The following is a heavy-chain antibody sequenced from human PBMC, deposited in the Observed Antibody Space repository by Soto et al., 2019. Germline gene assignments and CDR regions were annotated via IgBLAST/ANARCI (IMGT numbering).Heavy chain of an antibody. Sequence: GGTLRLSCAASQFTFRNYAMHWVRQAPGKGLEWVSAISYDATNKDYADSVKGRFTISRDNSKNTLFLQMSSLRTEDTVVYYCANGTQQDTYSARGSLVLVSA. CDR2: ISYDATNK. D-gene: IGHD6-13*01. J-gene: IGHJ4*02. CDR1: QFTFRNYA. CDR3: ANGTQQDTY. V-gene: IGHV3-30-3*01.